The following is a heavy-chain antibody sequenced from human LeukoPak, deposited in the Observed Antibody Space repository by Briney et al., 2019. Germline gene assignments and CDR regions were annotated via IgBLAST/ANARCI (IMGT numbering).Heavy chain of an antibody. D-gene: IGHD4-17*01. Sequence: GASVKVSCKASGYTFSRHFIHWVRQAPGQGLEWMGVINAGGNDMWYAEKFQGRIALSRETSTSTVHMELSRLRSEDTALYYCASTVTTGLDYWGQGALVTVSS. CDR2: INAGGNDM. V-gene: IGHV1-46*01. CDR1: GYTFSRHF. J-gene: IGHJ4*02. CDR3: ASTVTTGLDY.